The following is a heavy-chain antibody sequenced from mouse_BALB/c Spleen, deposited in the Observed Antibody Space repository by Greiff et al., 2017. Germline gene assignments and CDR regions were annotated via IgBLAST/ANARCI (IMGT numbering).Heavy chain of an antibody. V-gene: IGHV5-4*02. J-gene: IGHJ4*01. CDR1: GFTFSDYY. Sequence: EVMLVESGGGLVKPGGSLKLSCAASGFTFSDYYMYWVRQTPEKRLEWVATISDGGSYTYYPDSVKGRFTISRDNAKNNLYLQMSSLKSEDTAMYYCARDGIFYYGSSYAMDYWGQGTSVTVSS. CDR2: ISDGGSYT. D-gene: IGHD1-1*01. CDR3: ARDGIFYYGSSYAMDY.